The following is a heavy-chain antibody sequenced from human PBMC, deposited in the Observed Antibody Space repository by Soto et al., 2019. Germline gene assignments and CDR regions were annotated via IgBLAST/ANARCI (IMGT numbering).Heavy chain of an antibody. Sequence: GGSLRLSCAASGFTFSNAWMSWVRQAPGKGLEWVGRIESKTDGGTTDYAAPVKGRFTISRDDSKNTLYLQMNSLKTEDTAVYYCTSHYYGSGSYYNMYYWGQGTLVTVSS. J-gene: IGHJ4*02. CDR3: TSHYYGSGSYYNMYY. D-gene: IGHD3-10*01. CDR1: GFTFSNAW. V-gene: IGHV3-15*04. CDR2: IESKTDGGTT.